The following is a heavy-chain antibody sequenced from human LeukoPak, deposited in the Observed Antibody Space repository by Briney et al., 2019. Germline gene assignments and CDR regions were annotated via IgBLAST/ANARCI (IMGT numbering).Heavy chain of an antibody. CDR1: GFTFSSFG. J-gene: IGHJ4*02. D-gene: IGHD4-11*01. V-gene: IGHV3-33*01. Sequence: GESLRLSCAASGFTFSSFGMHWVRQAPGKGLEWVAVIWYDGSGKYYIDSVKGRFTISRDNSKNTLYLQMNSLRAEDTAVYYCARDRDYNYFDYWGQGTLVTVSS. CDR2: IWYDGSGK. CDR3: ARDRDYNYFDY.